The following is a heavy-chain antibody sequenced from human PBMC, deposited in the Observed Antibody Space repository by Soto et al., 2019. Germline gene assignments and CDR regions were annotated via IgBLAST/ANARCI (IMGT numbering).Heavy chain of an antibody. Sequence: PSETLSLTCTVSGGSIRSGDYYWTWIRQPPGKGLEWIGYVYYTGSTNYNPSLKSRVTMSVDTSKNQFSLKLSSVTAADTAVYYCARSYDSSGRPRHYFDYWGQGALVTVSS. V-gene: IGHV4-30-4*02. CDR3: ARSYDSSGRPRHYFDY. CDR2: VYYTGST. J-gene: IGHJ4*02. D-gene: IGHD3-22*01. CDR1: GGSIRSGDYY.